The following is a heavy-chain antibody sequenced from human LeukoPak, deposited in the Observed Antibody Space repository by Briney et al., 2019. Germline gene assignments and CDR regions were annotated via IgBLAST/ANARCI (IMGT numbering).Heavy chain of an antibody. D-gene: IGHD1-1*01. CDR3: ARDRGAQAVRWYFHL. CDR1: AFTFSSYA. Sequence: GGSLRLSCAASAFTFSSYAMTWVRQAPGNGLEWVSAISVSGGNTYYADSVKGRFTISRDNSGITLYLQMNSLRAEDTAIYYCARDRGAQAVRWYFHLWGRGTLVTVSS. CDR2: ISVSGGNT. V-gene: IGHV3-23*01. J-gene: IGHJ2*01.